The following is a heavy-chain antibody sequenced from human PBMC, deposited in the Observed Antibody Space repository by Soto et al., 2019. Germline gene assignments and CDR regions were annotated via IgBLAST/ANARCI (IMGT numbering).Heavy chain of an antibody. D-gene: IGHD2-15*01. J-gene: IGHJ3*02. CDR1: GGTFSSYA. CDR3: ARDRLGYCSGGSCYRGSAFDI. CDR2: IIPIFGTA. V-gene: IGHV1-69*01. Sequence: QVQLVPSGAEVKKPGSSVKVSCKASGGTFSSYAISWVRQAPGQGLEWMGGIIPIFGTANYAQKFQGRVTITADESTSTAYMELSSLRSEDTAVYYCARDRLGYCSGGSCYRGSAFDIWGQGTMVTVSS.